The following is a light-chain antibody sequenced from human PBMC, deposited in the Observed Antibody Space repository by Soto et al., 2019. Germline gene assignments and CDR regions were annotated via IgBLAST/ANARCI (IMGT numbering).Light chain of an antibody. Sequence: QLVLTQPPSVSGAPGQRVTISCTGNSSNLGAGYDVHWYQQLPGAAPKLVIFGNRNRPSGVPERFSGSKSGTSVSLAITALQAEDEADYYCQAYDYSLTASVFGGGTKLTVL. CDR2: GNR. J-gene: IGLJ3*02. CDR1: SSNLGAGYD. CDR3: QAYDYSLTASV. V-gene: IGLV1-40*01.